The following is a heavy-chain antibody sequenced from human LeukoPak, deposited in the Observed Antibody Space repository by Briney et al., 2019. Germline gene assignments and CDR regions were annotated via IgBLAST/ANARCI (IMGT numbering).Heavy chain of an antibody. Sequence: SSQTLSLTCTVSGDSISSDNYYWSWIRQPAGKGLEWIGRIDRSGSSNYKPFLKSRVTISVDTFKNQFSLKLTSVTAADTAVYYCAKGAGPPWFDPWGQGILVTVSS. CDR3: AKGAGPPWFDP. J-gene: IGHJ5*02. CDR2: IDRSGSS. CDR1: GDSISSDNYY. D-gene: IGHD6-19*01. V-gene: IGHV4-61*02.